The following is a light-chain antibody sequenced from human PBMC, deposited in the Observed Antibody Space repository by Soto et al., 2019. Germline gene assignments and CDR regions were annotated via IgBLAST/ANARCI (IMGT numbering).Light chain of an antibody. J-gene: IGKJ4*01. CDR2: WAS. V-gene: IGKV4-1*01. CDR3: QQYYSTPLT. Sequence: DIVMTQSPDSLAVSLGERATMNCKCSRSVLYKSNNKNHLAWYQQKPGQPPNLLIYWASTRESGVPDRFSGSGSGTDFTLTISSLQAEDVAVYYCQQYYSTPLTFGGGTKVDI. CDR1: RSVLYKSNNKNH.